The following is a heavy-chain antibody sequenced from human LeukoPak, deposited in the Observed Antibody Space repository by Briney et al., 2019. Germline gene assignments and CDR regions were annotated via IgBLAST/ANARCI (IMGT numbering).Heavy chain of an antibody. V-gene: IGHV1-69*04. J-gene: IGHJ4*02. CDR1: GGTFSSYA. Sequence: SVKVSCKASGGTFSSYAISWVRQAPGQGLEWMGRIIPILGIANYAQKFQGRVTITADRSTSTAYMELSSLRSEDTAVYYCARQDCSGGSCYSGIISYFDYWGQGTLVTVSS. CDR2: IIPILGIA. D-gene: IGHD2-15*01. CDR3: ARQDCSGGSCYSGIISYFDY.